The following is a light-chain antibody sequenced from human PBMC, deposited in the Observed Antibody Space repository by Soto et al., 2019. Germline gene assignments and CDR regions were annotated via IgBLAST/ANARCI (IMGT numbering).Light chain of an antibody. V-gene: IGKV1-5*01. CDR1: QNIDSR. CDR2: DAS. CDR3: QQYNSFSLFT. J-gene: IGKJ3*01. Sequence: DIQMAQSPSTLSASVGDRVTITCRASQNIDSRLAWYQQKPGKAPKLLVYDASTLEWGVTSTFSGSGSVTDFTLTISSLPPEDFATYYCQQYNSFSLFTFGPGTKVETK.